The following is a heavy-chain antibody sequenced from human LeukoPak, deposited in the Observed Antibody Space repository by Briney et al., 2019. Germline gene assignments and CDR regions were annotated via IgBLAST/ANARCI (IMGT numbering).Heavy chain of an antibody. V-gene: IGHV1-58*02. D-gene: IGHD1-26*01. Sequence: GASVKVSCKASGFTFTSSAMQWVRQARGQRLEWIGWIVVGSGNTNYAQKFQERVTITRDMSTSTAYMELSSLRSEDTAVYYCARGGHYTANWFDPWGQGTLVTVSS. J-gene: IGHJ5*02. CDR1: GFTFTSSA. CDR3: ARGGHYTANWFDP. CDR2: IVVGSGNT.